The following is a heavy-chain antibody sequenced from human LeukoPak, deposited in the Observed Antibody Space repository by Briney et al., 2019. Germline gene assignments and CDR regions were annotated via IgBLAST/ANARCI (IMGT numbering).Heavy chain of an antibody. V-gene: IGHV1-2*02. CDR2: INPNSGGT. D-gene: IGHD4-17*01. CDR3: ARNGPYGDYAVDY. J-gene: IGHJ4*02. Sequence: GASVKVSCKASGYTFTGYFMHWVRQAPGQGLEWMGWINPNSGGTNYAQKFQGRVTMTRDTSISTAYMELSRLRSDDTAVYYCARNGPYGDYAVDYWGQGTLVTVSS. CDR1: GYTFTGYF.